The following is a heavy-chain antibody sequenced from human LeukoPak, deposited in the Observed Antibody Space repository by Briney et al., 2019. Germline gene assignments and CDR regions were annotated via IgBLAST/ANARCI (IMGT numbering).Heavy chain of an antibody. V-gene: IGHV4-59*01. J-gene: IGHJ4*02. D-gene: IGHD3-22*01. Sequence: SETLSLTCTVSGGSISPYYWSGLRQPPGKGPQWFGYIYYRGSTNSNPSLKSRVTISVDTSKNQFSLKLSSVTAADTAVYYCTREAINYYASSVGFFDYWGQGILVTVSS. CDR2: IYYRGST. CDR1: GGSISPYY. CDR3: TREAINYYASSVGFFDY.